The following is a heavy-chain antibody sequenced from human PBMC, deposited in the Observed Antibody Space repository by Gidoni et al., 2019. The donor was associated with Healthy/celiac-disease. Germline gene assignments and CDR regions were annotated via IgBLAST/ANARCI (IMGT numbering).Heavy chain of an antibody. V-gene: IGHV1-2*02. CDR3: ARGPYCSSTSCYLHWFDP. CDR2: INPNSGGT. D-gene: IGHD2-2*01. CDR1: GYTFPGYY. Sequence: QVQLVQSGAAVKKPGASVKVSCKASGYTFPGYYMHWVRQAPGQGREWMGWINPNSGGTNYAQKFQGRVTMTRDTSISTAYMELSRLRSDDTAVYYCARGPYCSSTSCYLHWFDPWGQGTLVTVSS. J-gene: IGHJ5*02.